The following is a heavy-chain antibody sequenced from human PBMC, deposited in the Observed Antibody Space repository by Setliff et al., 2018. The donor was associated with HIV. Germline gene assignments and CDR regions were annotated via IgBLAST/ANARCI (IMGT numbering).Heavy chain of an antibody. D-gene: IGHD6-25*01. Sequence: VASVKVSCKASGYTFTRYFMHCVRQAPGQGLEWLGIINPSSGSTTYAQKFQGRVTMTRDTSTSTVYMELRGLRSDDTATYYCARVPSGAAGLVRAGFYFWGQGTLVTVSS. CDR3: ARVPSGAAGLVRAGFYF. CDR2: INPSSGST. V-gene: IGHV1-46*01. J-gene: IGHJ4*01. CDR1: GYTFTRYF.